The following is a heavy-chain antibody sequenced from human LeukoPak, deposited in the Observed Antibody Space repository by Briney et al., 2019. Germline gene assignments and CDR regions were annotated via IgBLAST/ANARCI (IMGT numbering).Heavy chain of an antibody. V-gene: IGHV4-34*01. CDR3: ARQYCKSSTSCFFDY. CDR1: GGSISSYY. CDR2: INHSGST. Sequence: SETLSLTCTVSGGSISSYYWSWIRQPPGKGLEWIGEINHSGSTNYNPSLKSRVTISVDTSKNQFSLKLSSVTAADTAVYYCARQYCKSSTSCFFDYWGQGTLVTVSS. D-gene: IGHD2-2*01. J-gene: IGHJ4*02.